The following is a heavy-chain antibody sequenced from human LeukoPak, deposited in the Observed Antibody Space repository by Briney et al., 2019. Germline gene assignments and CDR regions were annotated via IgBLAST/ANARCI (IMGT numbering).Heavy chain of an antibody. CDR2: FDPEDGET. D-gene: IGHD6-13*01. CDR1: GYTLTELS. Sequence: ASVKVSCKVSGYTLTELSMHWVRQAPGKGREWMGGFDPEDGETIYAQKFQGRVTMTEDTSTDTAYMELSSLRSEDTAVYYCATAAAAAPDAFDIWGPGTMVTVSS. CDR3: ATAAAAAPDAFDI. J-gene: IGHJ3*02. V-gene: IGHV1-24*01.